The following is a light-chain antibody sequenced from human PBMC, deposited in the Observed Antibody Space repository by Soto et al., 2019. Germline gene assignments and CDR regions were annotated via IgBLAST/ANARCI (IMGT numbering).Light chain of an antibody. CDR2: EVT. CDR3: SSYAGSNNLV. CDR1: SSDVGGYNY. J-gene: IGLJ3*02. V-gene: IGLV2-8*01. Sequence: QSALTQPLSASGSPGQSVTIFCTGTSSDVGGYNYVSWYQQHPGKAPKLLIYEVTKRPSGVPDRFSGSKSGNTASLTVSGLQAEDEADYYCSSYAGSNNLVFRGGTKLTVL.